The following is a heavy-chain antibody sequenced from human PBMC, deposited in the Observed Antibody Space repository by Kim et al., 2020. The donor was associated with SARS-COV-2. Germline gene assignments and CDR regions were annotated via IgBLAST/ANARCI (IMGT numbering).Heavy chain of an antibody. V-gene: IGHV3-30*01. Sequence: ADTVKGRFTISRDNSKNPLYLQMNSLRAEDTAVYYCARPHGSGSYYAPFDYWGQGTLVTVSS. CDR3: ARPHGSGSYYAPFDY. D-gene: IGHD3-10*01. J-gene: IGHJ4*02.